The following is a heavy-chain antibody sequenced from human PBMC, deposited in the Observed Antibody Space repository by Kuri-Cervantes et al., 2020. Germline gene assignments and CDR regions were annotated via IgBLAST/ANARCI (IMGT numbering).Heavy chain of an antibody. D-gene: IGHD3-10*01. J-gene: IGHJ4*02. CDR1: GYTFTSYA. V-gene: IGHV7-4-1*01. CDR3: AGGASPMVRGVIGY. Sequence: ASVKVSCKASGYTFTSYAMNWVRQAPGQGLERMGWINTNTGNPTYAQGFTGRFVISLDTSVSTAYLQILSLKDEDTAVYYCAGGASPMVRGVIGYWGQGTLVTVSS. CDR2: INTNTGNP.